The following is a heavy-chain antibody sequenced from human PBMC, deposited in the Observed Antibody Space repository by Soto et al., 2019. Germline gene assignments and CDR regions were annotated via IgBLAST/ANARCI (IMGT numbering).Heavy chain of an antibody. V-gene: IGHV4-59*01. D-gene: IGHD5-18*01. J-gene: IGHJ6*02. Sequence: QVQLQESGPGLVKPSETLSLTCTVSSGSISSYYWSWIRQPPGKGLEWIGYIYYSGSTNYNPSLKSRVTISVDTSKNQFSLKLSSVTAADTAVYYCARDGDTDGMDVWGQGTTVTVSS. CDR3: ARDGDTDGMDV. CDR2: IYYSGST. CDR1: SGSISSYY.